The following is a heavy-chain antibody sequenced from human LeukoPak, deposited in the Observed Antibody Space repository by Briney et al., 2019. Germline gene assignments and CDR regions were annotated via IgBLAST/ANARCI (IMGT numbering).Heavy chain of an antibody. V-gene: IGHV3-7*01. CDR2: INEDGSEK. Sequence: GGSLRLSCAASGFTFSDYWMHWVRQAPGKGLEWVANINEDGSEKYYADSVEGRFTISRDNAKNSLDLQMSSLNAEDTAVYYCARSKIDYWGQGTLVTVSS. D-gene: IGHD4-11*01. CDR1: GFTFSDYW. CDR3: ARSKIDY. J-gene: IGHJ4*02.